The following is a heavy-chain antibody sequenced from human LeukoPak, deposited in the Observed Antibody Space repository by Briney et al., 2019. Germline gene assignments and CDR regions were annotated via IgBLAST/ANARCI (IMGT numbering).Heavy chain of an antibody. CDR3: ARGGPDSSNWYDFNY. Sequence: KPSETLSLTCSVSGDSISRYYWSWIRKSPGKGPEWIGYWYYGSTKYNPSLKSRVTISLDTSKKQFSLQVGFVNAADAAVYYCARGGPDSSNWYDFNYWGQGTLVTVSS. V-gene: IGHV4-59*01. D-gene: IGHD6-13*01. J-gene: IGHJ4*02. CDR1: GDSISRYY. CDR2: WYYGST.